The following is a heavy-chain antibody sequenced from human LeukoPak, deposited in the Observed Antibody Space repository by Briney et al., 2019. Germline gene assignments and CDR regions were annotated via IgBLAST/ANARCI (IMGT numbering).Heavy chain of an antibody. V-gene: IGHV4-4*02. CDR2: IYHSGST. CDR3: ARGLRSSSWYVGY. D-gene: IGHD6-13*01. CDR1: GGSISSSNW. J-gene: IGHJ4*02. Sequence: SETLSLTCAVSGGSISSSNWWSWVRQPPGKGLEWIGEIYHSGSTNYNPSLKSRVTISVDTSKNQFSLKLSSVTAADTAVYYCARGLRSSSWYVGYWGQGTLVTVSS.